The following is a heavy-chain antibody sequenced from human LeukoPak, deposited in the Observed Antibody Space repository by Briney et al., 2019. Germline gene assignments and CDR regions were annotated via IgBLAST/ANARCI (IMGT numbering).Heavy chain of an antibody. Sequence: PGGSLRPSCAASGFTFSSYWMHWVLQVPGKGLVWVARIDPGGSSITYADSVKGRFTISRDNAKNTLYLQMDSLRAEDTGVYYCARSNQADDYWGQGTLVTVSS. J-gene: IGHJ4*02. CDR2: IDPGGSSI. CDR3: ARSNQADDY. V-gene: IGHV3-74*01. D-gene: IGHD1-14*01. CDR1: GFTFSSYW.